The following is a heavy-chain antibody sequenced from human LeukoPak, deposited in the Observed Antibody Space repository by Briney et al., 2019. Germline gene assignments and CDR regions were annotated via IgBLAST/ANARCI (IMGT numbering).Heavy chain of an antibody. CDR2: IYYSGST. D-gene: IGHD6-6*01. V-gene: IGHV4-39*01. J-gene: IGHJ6*03. CDR1: GGSISSSSYY. CDR3: ARLRKGAARPLSYYYYYYMDV. Sequence: KPSETLSLTCTVSGGSISSSSYYWGWIRQPPGKGLEWIGSIYYSGSTYYNPSLKSRVTISVDTSKNQFSLKLSSVTAADTAVYYCARLRKGAARPLSYYYYYYMDVWGKGTTVTVSS.